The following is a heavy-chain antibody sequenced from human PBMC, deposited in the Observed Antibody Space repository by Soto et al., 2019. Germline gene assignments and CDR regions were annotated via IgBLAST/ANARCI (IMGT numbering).Heavy chain of an antibody. CDR1: GFIFSSFG. Sequence: QVQLVESGGGVVQPGTSLGLCYAASGFIFSSFGMHWVRQAPGKGLEWVAVISFDGGNKYYADSVKGRFTISRDNSKNTVYLQMNSLRAEDTAVYYCAKRSTVGTHHFDYWGQGTLVTVSS. V-gene: IGHV3-30*18. D-gene: IGHD1-1*01. CDR3: AKRSTVGTHHFDY. CDR2: ISFDGGNK. J-gene: IGHJ4*02.